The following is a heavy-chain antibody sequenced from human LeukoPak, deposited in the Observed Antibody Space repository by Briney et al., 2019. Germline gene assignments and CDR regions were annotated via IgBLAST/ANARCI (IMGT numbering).Heavy chain of an antibody. CDR3: ARDLSDDGSPYTHYGMAV. D-gene: IGHD3-16*01. CDR1: GGSISSGGYY. CDR2: TYYSGST. J-gene: IGHJ6*02. V-gene: IGHV4-31*03. Sequence: SETLSLTCTVSGGSISSGGYYWIWIRQHPGKGLEWIGYTYYSGSTYYNPSLKSRVTISVDTSKNHLSLNLSSVTAADTAVYYCARDLSDDGSPYTHYGMAVWGQGTTVTVSS.